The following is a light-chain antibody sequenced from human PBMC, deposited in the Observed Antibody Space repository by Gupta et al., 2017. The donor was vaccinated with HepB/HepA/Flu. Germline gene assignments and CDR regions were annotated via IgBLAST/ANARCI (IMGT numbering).Light chain of an antibody. Sequence: IQLTQSPSSLSASVGDSVTITCRASQTMNNFLHWYQQKPGEAPKLLIYAASSLQSGVSSRFRGSGSGTDFTLTINSLQPEDFATYDCQQSYSTPLTFGGGTKVEIK. CDR2: AAS. CDR3: QQSYSTPLT. V-gene: IGKV1-39*01. CDR1: QTMNNF. J-gene: IGKJ4*01.